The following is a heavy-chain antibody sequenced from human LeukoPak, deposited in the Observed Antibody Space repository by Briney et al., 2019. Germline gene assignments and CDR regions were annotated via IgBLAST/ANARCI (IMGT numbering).Heavy chain of an antibody. D-gene: IGHD1-26*01. J-gene: IGHJ4*02. CDR3: TREGRRDHYFDY. Sequence: GGSLRLSCTASGFTFGDYAMSWVRQAPGKGLEWVGFIRSKAYGGTTEYAASVKGRFTISRDDSKSIAYLQMNSLKTEDTAVYYCTREGRRDHYFDYWGQGTLVTVSS. CDR2: IRSKAYGGTT. CDR1: GFTFGDYA. V-gene: IGHV3-49*04.